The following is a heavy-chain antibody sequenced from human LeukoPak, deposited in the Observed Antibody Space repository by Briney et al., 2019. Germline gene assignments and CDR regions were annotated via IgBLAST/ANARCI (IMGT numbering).Heavy chain of an antibody. J-gene: IGHJ5*02. CDR1: GFTFSNAW. CDR2: IKSKTDGGTT. Sequence: GGSLRLSCAASGFTFSNAWMSWVRQAPGKGLEWVGRIKSKTDGGTTDYAAPVKGRFTISRDDSKNTLYLQMNSLKTEDTAVYYCTTGPIVGATSWFDPWGQGTLVTVSS. CDR3: TTGPIVGATSWFDP. V-gene: IGHV3-15*01. D-gene: IGHD1-26*01.